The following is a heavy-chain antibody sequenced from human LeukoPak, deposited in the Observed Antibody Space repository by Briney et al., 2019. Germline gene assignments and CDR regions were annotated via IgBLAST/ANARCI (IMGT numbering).Heavy chain of an antibody. V-gene: IGHV1-18*01. Sequence: ASVKVSCKASGYTFTSYGISWVRQAPGQGLEWMGWISAYNGNTNYAQKLQGRVTMTTDTSTSTAYMELSSLRSEDTAVYYCARSGGKGIAAAGTWDYWGQGTLVTVSS. J-gene: IGHJ4*02. CDR3: ARSGGKGIAAAGTWDY. CDR2: ISAYNGNT. CDR1: GYTFTSYG. D-gene: IGHD6-13*01.